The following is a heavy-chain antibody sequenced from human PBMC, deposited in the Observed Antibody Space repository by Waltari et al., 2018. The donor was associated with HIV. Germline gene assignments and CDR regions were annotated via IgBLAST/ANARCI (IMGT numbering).Heavy chain of an antibody. V-gene: IGHV3-33*01. J-gene: IGHJ4*02. CDR2: IWYDGSNK. Sequence: QVQLVESGGGVVQPGRSLSLSCAASGFTFSSSGMHWVRQAPGKGLEWVAVIWYDGSNKYYSDSVKGRFTISRDNSKNTLYLQMNSLRAEDTAVYYCAREYSGSYYVDYWGQGTLVTVSS. D-gene: IGHD1-26*01. CDR1: GFTFSSSG. CDR3: AREYSGSYYVDY.